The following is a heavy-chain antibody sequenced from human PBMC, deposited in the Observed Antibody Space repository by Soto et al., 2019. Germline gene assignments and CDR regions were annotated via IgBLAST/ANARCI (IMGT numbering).Heavy chain of an antibody. Sequence: NPSETLSLTCTVSAGSITTSYWSWIRQPLGKALEWIGYISYRGSTNYNPSLKSHLTISIDTSKSQISLKLTSMTTADTAVYYCASSGIVGREVNTWFDPWGQGTLVTVSS. J-gene: IGHJ5*02. CDR1: AGSITTSY. D-gene: IGHD3-22*01. CDR2: ISYRGST. V-gene: IGHV4-59*01. CDR3: ASSGIVGREVNTWFDP.